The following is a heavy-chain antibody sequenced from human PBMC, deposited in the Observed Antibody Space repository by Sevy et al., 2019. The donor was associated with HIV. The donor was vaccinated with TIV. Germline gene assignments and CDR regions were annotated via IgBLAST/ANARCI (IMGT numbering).Heavy chain of an antibody. D-gene: IGHD6-6*01. CDR1: GFTFSSYW. Sequence: GGSLRLSCAASGFTFSSYWMSWVHQAPGKGLEWVANIKQDGSEKYYVDSVKGRFTISRDNAKNSLYLQMNSLRAEDTAVYYCARDFRYSSSSGGGYYYYMDVWGKGTTVTVSS. CDR2: IKQDGSEK. V-gene: IGHV3-7*01. CDR3: ARDFRYSSSSGGGYYYYMDV. J-gene: IGHJ6*03.